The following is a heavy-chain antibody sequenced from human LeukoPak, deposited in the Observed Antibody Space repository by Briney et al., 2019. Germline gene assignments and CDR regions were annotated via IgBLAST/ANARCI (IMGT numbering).Heavy chain of an antibody. CDR3: ARNPRGYSYGYFYGFDY. Sequence: GGSLRLSCAASGFTFSSYWMSWVRQAPGKGLEWVANIKQDGSEKYYVDSVKGRFTISRDNAKNSLYLQMNSLRAEDTAVYYCARNPRGYSYGYFYGFDYWGQGTLVTVSS. CDR1: GFTFSSYW. D-gene: IGHD5-18*01. J-gene: IGHJ4*02. V-gene: IGHV3-7*01. CDR2: IKQDGSEK.